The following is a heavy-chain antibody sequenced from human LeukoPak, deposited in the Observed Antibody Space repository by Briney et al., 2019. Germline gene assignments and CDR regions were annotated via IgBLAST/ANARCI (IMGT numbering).Heavy chain of an antibody. CDR1: GYTFTSYY. CDR3: ARGPRARDGSGSYYLNWFDP. J-gene: IGHJ5*02. V-gene: IGHV1-46*01. D-gene: IGHD3-10*01. Sequence: ASEKVSCKASGYTFTSYYMHWVRQAPGQGLEWMGIINPSGGSTSYAQKFQGRVTMTRDMSTSTVYMELSSLRSEDTAVYYCARGPRARDGSGSYYLNWFDPWGQGTLVTVSS. CDR2: INPSGGST.